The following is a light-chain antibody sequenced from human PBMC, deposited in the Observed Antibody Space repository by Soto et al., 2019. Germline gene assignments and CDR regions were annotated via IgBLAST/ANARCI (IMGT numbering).Light chain of an antibody. CDR2: WAS. V-gene: IGKV4-1*01. J-gene: IGKJ5*01. Sequence: DIVMTQSPDSLAVSVGERATINCKSSQSVLYSTDNKDYLAWYQQKPGQPPKMVINWASTRESGVPDRFSGSGSGTDFTLTISSLQAEDVAVYYCQQYYTLPIAFGQGTRLEIK. CDR1: QSVLYSTDNKDY. CDR3: QQYYTLPIA.